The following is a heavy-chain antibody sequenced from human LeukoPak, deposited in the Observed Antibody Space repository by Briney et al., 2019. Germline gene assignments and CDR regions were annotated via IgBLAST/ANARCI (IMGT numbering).Heavy chain of an antibody. D-gene: IGHD2-2*01. Sequence: GGSLRLSCAASGFTFSSYSMNWVRQAPGKGLEWVSSISYDSKYIYYPDSVKGRFIVSRDNAKNSLYLQMNGLRAEDTAVYYCARTDSYQMLLISYLFDFWGQGTLVTVSS. J-gene: IGHJ4*02. CDR3: ARTDSYQMLLISYLFDF. V-gene: IGHV3-21*01. CDR2: ISYDSKYI. CDR1: GFTFSSYS.